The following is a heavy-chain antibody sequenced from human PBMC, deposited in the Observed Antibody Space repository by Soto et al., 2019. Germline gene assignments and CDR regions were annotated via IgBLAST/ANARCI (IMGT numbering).Heavy chain of an antibody. CDR2: IYHSGGT. D-gene: IGHD4-17*01. Sequence: QVQLQESGPGLVKPSGTLSLTCAVSSGSISSSNWWSWVRQPPGKGLEWIGEIYHSGGTNYNPPRKSRATISVDKSKNLFSLKLSSVTAADTAVYYCARVIGYGDYVGWGQGTLVTVSS. CDR3: ARVIGYGDYVG. J-gene: IGHJ4*02. V-gene: IGHV4-4*02. CDR1: SGSISSSNW.